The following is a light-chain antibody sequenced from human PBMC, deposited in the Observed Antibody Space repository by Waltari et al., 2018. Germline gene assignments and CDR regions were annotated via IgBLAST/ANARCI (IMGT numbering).Light chain of an antibody. CDR3: QQGYNTPRT. Sequence: DIQMTQSPSSLSASVGDKVTITCRASQGISSWLAWYQQKPGKAPKLLIYAASSLQSGVPSRFSGIGSGTDYTLTISSLQPEDFATYYCQQGYNTPRTFGQGTKVEI. CDR2: AAS. CDR1: QGISSW. J-gene: IGKJ1*01. V-gene: IGKV1-12*01.